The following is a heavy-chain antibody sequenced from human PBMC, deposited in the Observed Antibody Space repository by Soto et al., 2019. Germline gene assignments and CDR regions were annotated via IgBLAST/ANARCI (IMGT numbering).Heavy chain of an antibody. V-gene: IGHV4-30-4*02. CDR2: IYYRGRT. CDR3: ARAYFEDTAMFHFDY. Sequence: PSDTLSLTCTVSGGSISSGDYYWSWIRQPPGKGLDCIGYIYYRGRTFYNPSLKSRVTISVDTSKNQFSLKLSSVTAADTAVYYCARAYFEDTAMFHFDYWGQGTLVTVSS. CDR1: GGSISSGDYY. D-gene: IGHD5-18*01. J-gene: IGHJ4*02.